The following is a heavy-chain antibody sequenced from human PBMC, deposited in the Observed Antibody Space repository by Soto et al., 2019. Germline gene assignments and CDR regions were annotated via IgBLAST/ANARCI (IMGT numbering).Heavy chain of an antibody. CDR1: GFAFSGYG. CDR2: IWHDGTNR. J-gene: IGHJ6*02. CDR3: ARDLGGMDV. V-gene: IGHV3-33*01. D-gene: IGHD7-27*01. Sequence: QVQLVESGGGVVQPGRSLRLSCAASGFAFSGYGMHWVRQAPGKGLEWVTTIWHDGTNRYYAESVRGRFNISRDNSKNTLYLQMNSLRAEDTAIYYCARDLGGMDVWGQGTTVTVS.